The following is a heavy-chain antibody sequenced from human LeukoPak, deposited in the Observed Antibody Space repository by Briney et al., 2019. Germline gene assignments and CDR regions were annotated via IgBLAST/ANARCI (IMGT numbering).Heavy chain of an antibody. CDR2: TYYRSKWYN. J-gene: IGHJ2*01. CDR3: ARHVSVTPWFFDL. D-gene: IGHD4-17*01. CDR1: GDSVSSNAVG. Sequence: SQTLSLTCAISGDSVSSNAVGWHWIRQSPSRGLEWLGRTYYRSKWYNDYAISLKSRITINSDTSKNQFSLNLSSVTAADTALYYCARHVSVTPWFFDLWGRGTLVTVSS. V-gene: IGHV6-1*01.